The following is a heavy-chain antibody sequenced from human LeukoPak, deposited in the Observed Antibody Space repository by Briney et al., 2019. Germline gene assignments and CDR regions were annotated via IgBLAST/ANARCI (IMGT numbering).Heavy chain of an antibody. CDR2: IYYSGST. D-gene: IGHD3-3*01. J-gene: IGHJ5*02. CDR1: GGPISSYY. Sequence: SETLSLTGTVSGGPISSYYWSWIRQPPGKGLEWIGYIYYSGSTNYNPSLKSRVTISVDTSKNQFSLKLNSVTAADTAVYYCARGDSLNYDFWSGPNWFDPWGQGTLVTVSS. CDR3: ARGDSLNYDFWSGPNWFDP. V-gene: IGHV4-59*01.